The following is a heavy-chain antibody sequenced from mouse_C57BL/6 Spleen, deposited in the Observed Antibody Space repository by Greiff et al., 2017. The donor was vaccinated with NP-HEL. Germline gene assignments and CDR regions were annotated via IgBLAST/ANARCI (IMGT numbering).Heavy chain of an antibody. Sequence: QVHVKQSGAELVKPGASVKLSCKASGYTFTEYTIHWVKQRSGQGLEWIGWFYPGSGSIKYNEKFKDKATLTADKSSSTVYMELSRLTSEDSAVYFCARHEEGNYPFAYWGQGTLVTVSA. V-gene: IGHV1-62-2*01. D-gene: IGHD2-1*01. CDR1: GYTFTEYT. J-gene: IGHJ3*01. CDR3: ARHEEGNYPFAY. CDR2: FYPGSGSI.